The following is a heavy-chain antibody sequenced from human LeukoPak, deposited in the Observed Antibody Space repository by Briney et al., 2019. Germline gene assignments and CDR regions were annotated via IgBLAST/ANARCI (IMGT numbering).Heavy chain of an antibody. V-gene: IGHV4-59*01. CDR1: GGSISSYY. CDR3: ASVAAKEDRWFDP. J-gene: IGHJ5*02. D-gene: IGHD2-15*01. Sequence: SETLSLTCTVPGGSISSYYWSWIRQPPGKGLEWVGYIYYSGSTNYNPSLKSRVTISVDTSKNQFSLKLSSVTAADTAVYYCASVAAKEDRWFDPWGQGTLVTVSS. CDR2: IYYSGST.